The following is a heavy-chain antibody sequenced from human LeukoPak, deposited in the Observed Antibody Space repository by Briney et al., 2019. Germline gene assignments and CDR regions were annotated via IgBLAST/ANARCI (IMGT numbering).Heavy chain of an antibody. J-gene: IGHJ6*02. Sequence: KGGESLQISCKGSGYSFTNYWITWVRQLPGKGLEWMGIIYPGDSDTRYSPSFQGQVTFSVDKSNSTAYLQWSSLKASDTAMYYCARRWNYGSGSSYFYGMDVWGQGTTVTVSS. D-gene: IGHD3-10*01. V-gene: IGHV5-51*01. CDR2: IYPGDSDT. CDR3: ARRWNYGSGSSYFYGMDV. CDR1: GYSFTNYW.